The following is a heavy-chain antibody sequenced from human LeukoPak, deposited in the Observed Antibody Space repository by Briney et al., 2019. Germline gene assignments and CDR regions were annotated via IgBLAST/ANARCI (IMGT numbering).Heavy chain of an antibody. Sequence: GGSLRLSCAASRFTFSTYAMSWVRQAPRKGLEWVSAISGNGGSTYYADSVKGRFTISRDNSKNTLYLQMNSLRAEDTAVYYCAKDQNPMIVVVLDYWGQGTLVTVSS. CDR3: AKDQNPMIVVVLDY. V-gene: IGHV3-23*01. J-gene: IGHJ4*02. CDR1: RFTFSTYA. D-gene: IGHD3-22*01. CDR2: ISGNGGST.